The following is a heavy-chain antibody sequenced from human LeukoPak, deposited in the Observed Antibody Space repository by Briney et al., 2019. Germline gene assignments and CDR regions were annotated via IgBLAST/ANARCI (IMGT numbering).Heavy chain of an antibody. D-gene: IGHD2-15*01. CDR3: IRGGESTWS. CDR1: GFTFSSYW. Sequence: GGSLRLSCAASGFTFSSYWMHWVRQAPGKGPVWVSRINNDGSGTTYADSVKGRFTISRDDAKNTLYLQMNSLRAEDTAVYYCIRGGESTWSWGQGTLVTVSS. CDR2: INNDGSGT. V-gene: IGHV3-74*01. J-gene: IGHJ5*02.